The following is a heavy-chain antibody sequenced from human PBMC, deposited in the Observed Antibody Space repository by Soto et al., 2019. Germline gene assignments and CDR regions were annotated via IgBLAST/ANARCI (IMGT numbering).Heavy chain of an antibody. D-gene: IGHD3-3*01. CDR1: GFTFSSYG. J-gene: IGHJ6*02. Sequence: PGGSLRLSCAASGFTFSSYGMRWVRQAPGKGLEWVAVIWYDGSNKYYADSVKGRFTISRDNSKNTLYLQMNSLRAEDTAVYYYASVQLAFSSGTITVGMDVWGQGTTVTVSS. CDR2: IWYDGSNK. CDR3: ASVQLAFSSGTITVGMDV. V-gene: IGHV3-33*01.